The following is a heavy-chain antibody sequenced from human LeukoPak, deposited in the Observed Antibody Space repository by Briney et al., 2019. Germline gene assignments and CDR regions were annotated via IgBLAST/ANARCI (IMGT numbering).Heavy chain of an antibody. J-gene: IGHJ6*03. Sequence: GGSLRLSCAASGFTFSSYGMHWVRQAPGKGLEWVAVIWYDGSNKYYADSVKGRFTISRDNSKNTLYLQMNSLRAADTAVYYCARTARDYYYYYMDVWGKGTTVAVSS. CDR1: GFTFSSYG. CDR3: ARTARDYYYYYMDV. D-gene: IGHD2-2*01. V-gene: IGHV3-33*01. CDR2: IWYDGSNK.